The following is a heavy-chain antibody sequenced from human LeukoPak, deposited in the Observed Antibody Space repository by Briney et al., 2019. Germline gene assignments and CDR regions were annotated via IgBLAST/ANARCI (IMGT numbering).Heavy chain of an antibody. J-gene: IGHJ4*02. CDR2: INPNSGGT. CDR3: ARDSHFVVRGVIGVARGLDY. Sequence: ASVKVSCKASGYTFTGYYMHWVRQAPGQGLEWMGWINPNSGGTNYAQKFQGRVTMTRDTSISTAYMELSRLRSDDTAVYYCARDSHFVVRGVIGVARGLDYWGRGTLVTVSS. V-gene: IGHV1-2*02. CDR1: GYTFTGYY. D-gene: IGHD3-10*01.